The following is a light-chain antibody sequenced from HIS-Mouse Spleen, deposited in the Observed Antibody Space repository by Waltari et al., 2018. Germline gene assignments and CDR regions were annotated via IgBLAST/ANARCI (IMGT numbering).Light chain of an antibody. Sequence: SYVLTQPPSVSVAPGKTARITCGGKNIGSKSVHWYQQKPGKAPVLVVYDDSDRPSGIPERFAGSNSGNTATLTISRVEAGDEADYYCQGWDSSSDHVVFGGGTKLTVL. CDR1: NIGSKS. CDR3: QGWDSSSDHVV. J-gene: IGLJ2*01. V-gene: IGLV3-21*03. CDR2: DDS.